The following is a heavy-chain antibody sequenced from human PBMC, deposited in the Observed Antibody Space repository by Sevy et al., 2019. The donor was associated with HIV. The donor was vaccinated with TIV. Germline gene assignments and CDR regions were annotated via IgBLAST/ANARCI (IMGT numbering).Heavy chain of an antibody. CDR3: ARVKRSNDYVWGSYRYWNAFDI. CDR2: IWYDGSNK. V-gene: IGHV3-33*01. J-gene: IGHJ3*02. D-gene: IGHD3-16*02. Sequence: GGSLRLSCAASGFTFSSYGMHWVRQAPGKGLEWVAVIWYDGSNKYYADSVKGRFTISRDNSKNTLYLQMNGLRAEDTAVYYCARVKRSNDYVWGSYRYWNAFDIWGQGTMVTVSS. CDR1: GFTFSSYG.